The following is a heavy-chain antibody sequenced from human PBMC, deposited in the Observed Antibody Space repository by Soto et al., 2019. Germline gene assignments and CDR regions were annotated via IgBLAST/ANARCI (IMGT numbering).Heavy chain of an antibody. CDR3: ASVRYSGSWYYDYGMDV. V-gene: IGHV1-18*04. Sequence: QVQLVQSGAEVKKPGASAKVSCKASGYTFTSYGISWVRQAPGQGLECMGWISAYNGNTNYAQTPHVRGTVTTDTSTSTAYMELRSVRTDDTAVYYCASVRYSGSWYYDYGMDVWGQGTTVTVSS. CDR2: ISAYNGNT. D-gene: IGHD6-13*01. CDR1: GYTFTSYG. J-gene: IGHJ6*02.